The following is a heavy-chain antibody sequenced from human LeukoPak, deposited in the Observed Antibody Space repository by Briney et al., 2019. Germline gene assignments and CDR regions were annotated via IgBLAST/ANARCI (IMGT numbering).Heavy chain of an antibody. J-gene: IGHJ4*02. V-gene: IGHV3-48*03. Sequence: HPGGSLRLSCAASGFTFSSYEMNWVRQAPGKGLEWVSYISSSGSTIYYADSVKGRFTISRDNAKNSLYLQMNSLRAEDTAVYYCARSTVTYDYWGQGTLVTVSS. D-gene: IGHD4-17*01. CDR2: ISSSGSTI. CDR3: ARSTVTYDY. CDR1: GFTFSSYE.